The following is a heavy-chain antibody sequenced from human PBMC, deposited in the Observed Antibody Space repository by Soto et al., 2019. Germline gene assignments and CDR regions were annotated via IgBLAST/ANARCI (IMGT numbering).Heavy chain of an antibody. J-gene: IGHJ5*02. D-gene: IGHD5-12*01. Sequence: QVQLQESGPGLVKPSGTLSLTCAVSGGSISSSNWWSWVRQPPGKGLEWIGEIYHSGRTNYNPSLKSRVTVSVDQSKNHCSLKPSSVTAADTAVYYCARGLRRATTRCFSWFDPWGQGTLVTVSS. CDR1: GGSISSSNW. V-gene: IGHV4-4*02. CDR2: IYHSGRT. CDR3: ARGLRRATTRCFSWFDP.